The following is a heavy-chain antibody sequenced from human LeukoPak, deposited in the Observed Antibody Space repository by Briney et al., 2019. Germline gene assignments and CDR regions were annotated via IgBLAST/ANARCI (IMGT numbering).Heavy chain of an antibody. V-gene: IGHV3-48*03. Sequence: GGSLRLSCAASGFTFSSYEMNWVRQAPGKGLEWVSYISSSGSTRYYADSVKGRFTISRDNAKNSLYPQMNSLRVEDTAVYYCARDGTINWYFDLWGRGTLVTVSS. CDR3: ARDGTINWYFDL. J-gene: IGHJ2*01. CDR2: ISSSGSTR. D-gene: IGHD1-7*01. CDR1: GFTFSSYE.